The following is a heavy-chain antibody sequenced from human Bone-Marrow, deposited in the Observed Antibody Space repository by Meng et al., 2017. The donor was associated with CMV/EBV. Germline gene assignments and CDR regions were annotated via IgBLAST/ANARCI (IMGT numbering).Heavy chain of an antibody. CDR1: GFTFSSYA. V-gene: IGHV3-21*04. D-gene: IGHD4-11*01. CDR3: TRHWDYSTRLYFDY. CDR2: ISSSTI. Sequence: GESLKISCAASGFTFSSYAMNWVRQAPGKGLEWVSSISSSTIYYADSVKGRFTISRDNAKNSLYLQMNSLKTEDTAVYYCTRHWDYSTRLYFDYWGQGTLVTVSS. J-gene: IGHJ4*02.